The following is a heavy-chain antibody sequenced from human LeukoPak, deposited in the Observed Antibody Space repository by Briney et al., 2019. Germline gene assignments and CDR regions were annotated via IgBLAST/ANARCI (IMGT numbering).Heavy chain of an antibody. CDR1: GGTFSSYA. CDR2: IIPIFGTA. CDR3: ARVGGTRSDAFDI. Sequence: GASVKVSCKACGGTFSSYAISWVRQAPGQGLEWMGGIIPIFGTANYAQKFQGRVTITTDESTSTAHMELSSLRSEDTAVYYCARVGGTRSDAFDIWGQGTMVTVSS. J-gene: IGHJ3*02. D-gene: IGHD1-1*01. V-gene: IGHV1-69*05.